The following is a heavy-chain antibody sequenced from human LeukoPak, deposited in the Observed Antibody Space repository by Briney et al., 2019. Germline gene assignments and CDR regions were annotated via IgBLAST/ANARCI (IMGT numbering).Heavy chain of an antibody. V-gene: IGHV4-59*08. J-gene: IGHJ4*02. CDR3: ARHGVGNSYPNFPD. CDR2: LYYSGST. Sequence: SETLSLTCTVSGASISSHQWSWIRQPPGKGLEWSGYLYYSGSTNYNPSLKSRVTISVDTSKNQFSLKLSSVTAADTAVYYCARHGVGNSYPNFPDWGQGTLVTVSS. CDR1: GASISSHQ. D-gene: IGHD5-18*01.